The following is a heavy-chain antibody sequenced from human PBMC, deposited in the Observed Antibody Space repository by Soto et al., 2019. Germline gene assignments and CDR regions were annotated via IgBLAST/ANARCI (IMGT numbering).Heavy chain of an antibody. D-gene: IGHD2-15*01. J-gene: IGHJ5*02. CDR2: IYYSGST. V-gene: IGHV4-31*03. CDR3: ARVMVVLAATGDWFDP. Sequence: PSETLSLTCTVSGGSISSGGYYWSWIRQHPGKGLEWIGYIYYSGSTYYNPSLKSRVTISVDTSKNQFSLKLSSVTAADTAVYYCARVMVVLAATGDWFDPWGQGTLVTVSS. CDR1: GGSISSGGYY.